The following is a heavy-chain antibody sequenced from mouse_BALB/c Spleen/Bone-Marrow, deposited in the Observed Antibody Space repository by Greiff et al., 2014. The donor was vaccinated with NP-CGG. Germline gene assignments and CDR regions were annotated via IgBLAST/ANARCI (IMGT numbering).Heavy chain of an antibody. J-gene: IGHJ3*01. CDR3: TRGDDYDEEFAY. CDR1: GYTFTSYY. CDR2: INPSNGGT. D-gene: IGHD2-4*01. V-gene: IGHV1S81*02. Sequence: LVESGAELVKPGASVKLSCKASGYTFTSYYMYWVKQRPGQGLEWIGGINPSNGGTNFNEKFKSRATLTVYKSSNTAYMQLSSLTSEDSAVYYCTRGDDYDEEFAYWGQGTLVTVSA.